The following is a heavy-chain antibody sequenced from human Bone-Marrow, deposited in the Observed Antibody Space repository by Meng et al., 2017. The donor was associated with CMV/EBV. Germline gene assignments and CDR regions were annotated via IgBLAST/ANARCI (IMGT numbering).Heavy chain of an antibody. CDR3: ASRTIVGTPGVY. CDR1: GNRFISST. J-gene: IGHJ4*02. D-gene: IGHD1-26*01. Sequence: CRASGNRFISSTRHWVRQAPGQRLEWMGWNDAGNGNTRYSQKFQDRVTITRDTSASTGYMELSSLRSEDTAVYYCASRTIVGTPGVYWGQGTLVTVSS. V-gene: IGHV1-3*01. CDR2: NDAGNGNT.